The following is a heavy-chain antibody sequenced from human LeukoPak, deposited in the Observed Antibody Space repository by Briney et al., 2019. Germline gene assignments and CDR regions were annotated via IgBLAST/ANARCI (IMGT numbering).Heavy chain of an antibody. CDR3: AKDWSIFGARDWFDP. J-gene: IGHJ5*02. CDR2: IYSTGST. CDR1: GGSISGGGYY. Sequence: SETLSLTCTVSGGSISGGGYYWSWIRQSAGKGLEWIGRIYSTGSTSYNPSLTSRVTISRDTSKNQFSLNLSSVTAADTAVYYCAKDWSIFGARDWFDPWGQGILVTVSS. V-gene: IGHV4-61*02. D-gene: IGHD3-3*01.